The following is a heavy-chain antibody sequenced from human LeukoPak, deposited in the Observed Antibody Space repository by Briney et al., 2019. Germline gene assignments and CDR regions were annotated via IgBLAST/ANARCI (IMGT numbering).Heavy chain of an antibody. V-gene: IGHV3-7*01. J-gene: IGHJ4*02. Sequence: QPGGSLRLSCAASGFTFSSYWMSWVRQAPGKGLEWVANIKQDGSEKYYVDSVKGRFTISRDNAKNSLYLRMNSLRAEDTAVYYCAREGGLLYYYDSSGYYPFDYWGQGTLVTVSS. D-gene: IGHD3-22*01. CDR2: IKQDGSEK. CDR3: AREGGLLYYYDSSGYYPFDY. CDR1: GFTFSSYW.